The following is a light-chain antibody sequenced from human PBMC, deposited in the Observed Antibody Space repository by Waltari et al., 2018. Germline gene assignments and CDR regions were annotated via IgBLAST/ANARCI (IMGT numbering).Light chain of an antibody. CDR1: QTVFNRYNNRNS. CDR2: WAS. J-gene: IGKJ2*01. Sequence: DIVMTQSPDSLAVSLGDRATISCQPSQTVFNRYNNRNSLAWYLQKSAPPPKLPIYWASTRESGVPDRFTGRGSGTDFSLTISSLQAEDVALYFCHQYYTLPYTFGQGTKLEI. CDR3: HQYYTLPYT. V-gene: IGKV4-1*01.